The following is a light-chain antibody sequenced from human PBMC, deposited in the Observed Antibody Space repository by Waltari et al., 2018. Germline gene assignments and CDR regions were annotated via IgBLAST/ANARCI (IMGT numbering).Light chain of an antibody. CDR1: QSISSY. V-gene: IGKV1-39*01. CDR2: AAS. Sequence: DIQMTQSPSSLSASVGDRVTITCRASQSISSYLNWYQQKPGKAPKLLIYAASNRATGIPARFSGSGSGTDFTLTISSLEPEDFAVYYCQQRTNWITFGQGTRLEIK. CDR3: QQRTNWIT. J-gene: IGKJ5*01.